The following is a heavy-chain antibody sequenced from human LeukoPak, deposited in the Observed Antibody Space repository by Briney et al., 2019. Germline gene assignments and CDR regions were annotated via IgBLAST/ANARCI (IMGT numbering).Heavy chain of an antibody. V-gene: IGHV3-21*04. CDR1: GVTFSSDS. D-gene: IGHD1-26*01. J-gene: IGHJ4*02. CDR2: ISSSSSYI. Sequence: PGGSLRLSCAASGVTFSSDSMNWVREAPGRGLEWGSSISSSSSYIYYADSVKGRFTISRANATNSLYLQMNSLRAEDTAVYYCAKGGPSSANYYGADYRGQGTLVTVSS. CDR3: AKGGPSSANYYGADY.